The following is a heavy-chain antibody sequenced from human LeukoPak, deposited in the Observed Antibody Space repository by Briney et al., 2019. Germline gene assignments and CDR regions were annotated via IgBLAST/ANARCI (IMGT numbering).Heavy chain of an antibody. V-gene: IGHV1-69*13. CDR2: IIPILGTA. CDR3: ARETVGAFDY. D-gene: IGHD1-26*01. J-gene: IGHJ4*02. CDR1: GGTFSSYA. Sequence: SVKVSCKASGGTFSSYAISWVRQAPGQGLEWMGGIIPILGTANYAQKFQGRVTTTADESTSTAYMELSSLRSEDTAVYYCARETVGAFDYWGQGTLVTVSS.